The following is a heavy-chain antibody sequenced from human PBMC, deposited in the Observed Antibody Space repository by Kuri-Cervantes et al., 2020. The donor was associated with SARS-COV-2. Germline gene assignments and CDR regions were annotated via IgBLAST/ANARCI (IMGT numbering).Heavy chain of an antibody. Sequence: ASVTVSCKASGYTLTSYGISWVRQAPGQGLEWMGWISAYNGNTNYAQKLQGRVTMTTDTSTSTAYMELRSLRSDDTAVYYCARAHYSIKDRYYYYYGMDVWGQGTTVTVSS. CDR3: ARAHYSIKDRYYYYYGMDV. CDR2: ISAYNGNT. V-gene: IGHV1-18*01. CDR1: GYTLTSYG. D-gene: IGHD4-11*01. J-gene: IGHJ6*02.